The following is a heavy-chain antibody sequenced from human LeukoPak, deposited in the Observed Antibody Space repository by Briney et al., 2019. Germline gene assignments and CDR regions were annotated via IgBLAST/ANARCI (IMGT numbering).Heavy chain of an antibody. D-gene: IGHD4-23*01. V-gene: IGHV4-34*01. CDR1: GGSFSGYY. CDR3: ARTHYGGNEHFQH. Sequence: SEIVSLTCAVYGGSFSGYYWSWIRQPPGKGLEWIGEINHSGSTNYNPSLKSRVTISVDTSKNQFSLKLSSVTAADTAVYYCARTHYGGNEHFQHWGQGTLVTVSS. J-gene: IGHJ1*01. CDR2: INHSGST.